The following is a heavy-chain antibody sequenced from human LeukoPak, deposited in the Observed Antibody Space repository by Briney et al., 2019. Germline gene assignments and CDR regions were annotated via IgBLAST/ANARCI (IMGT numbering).Heavy chain of an antibody. CDR3: ARAGGWYAFDY. CDR1: GGSFSGYY. J-gene: IGHJ4*02. CDR2: INHSGST. D-gene: IGHD6-19*01. Sequence: PSETLPLTCAVYGGSFSGYYWSWIRQPPGKGLEWIGEINHSGSTNYNPSLKSRVTISVDTSKNQFSLKLSSVTAADTAVYYCARAGGWYAFDYWGQGTLVTVSS. V-gene: IGHV4-34*01.